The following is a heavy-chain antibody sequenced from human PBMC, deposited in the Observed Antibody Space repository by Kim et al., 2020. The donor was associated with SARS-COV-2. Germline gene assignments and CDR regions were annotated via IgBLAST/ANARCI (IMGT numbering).Heavy chain of an antibody. CDR2: INTNTGNP. CDR3: ARVLRSYCSGGSCYSLDY. CDR1: GYTFTSYA. V-gene: IGHV7-4-1*02. Sequence: ASVKVSCKASGYTFTSYAMNWVRQAPGQGLEWMGWINTNTGNPTYAQGFTGRFVFSLDTSVSTAYLQISSLKAEDTAVYYCARVLRSYCSGGSCYSLDYWGQGTLVTVS. D-gene: IGHD2-15*01. J-gene: IGHJ4*02.